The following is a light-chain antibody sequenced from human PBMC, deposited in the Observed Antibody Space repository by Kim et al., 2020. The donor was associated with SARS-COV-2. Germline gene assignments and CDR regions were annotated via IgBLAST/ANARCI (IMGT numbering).Light chain of an antibody. V-gene: IGLV2-14*03. CDR1: SSDVGNYNF. J-gene: IGLJ2*01. CDR2: DVS. CDR3: SSFASSRDVV. Sequence: QSALTQPASVSGSPGQSITISCTGTSSDVGNYNFVSWYQQHPGKAPKLMIYDVSNRPSGVSNRFSGSKSGNTASLTISGLQAEDEADYYCSSFASSRDVVFGGGTQLTVL.